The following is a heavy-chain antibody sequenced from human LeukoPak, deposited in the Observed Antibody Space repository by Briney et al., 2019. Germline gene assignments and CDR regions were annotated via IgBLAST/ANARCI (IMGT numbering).Heavy chain of an antibody. CDR1: GFTFSSYS. J-gene: IGHJ3*02. CDR3: ARDSSYAFDI. V-gene: IGHV3-48*02. Sequence: PGGSLRLSCAASGFTFSSYSMNWVRQAPGKGLEWVSYMSSSGGNIYYADSVKGRLTISRDNAKNSLYLQMNSLRDEGTAVYYCARDSSYAFDIWGQGTMVTVSS. CDR2: MSSSGGNI.